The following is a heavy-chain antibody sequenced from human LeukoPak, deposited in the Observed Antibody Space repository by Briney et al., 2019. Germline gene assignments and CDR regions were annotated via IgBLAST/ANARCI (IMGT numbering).Heavy chain of an antibody. D-gene: IGHD3-10*01. CDR3: ARDSGRFDVFDI. Sequence: GGSLRLSCVVSGFTVSTNYMSWVRQAPGKGLEWVSVIYSDGRTYYADSVKGRFTISRDNSKNTLYLQMNSLRAEDTAVYYCARDSGRFDVFDIWGQGTMVTVSS. V-gene: IGHV3-53*01. CDR1: GFTVSTNY. J-gene: IGHJ3*02. CDR2: IYSDGRT.